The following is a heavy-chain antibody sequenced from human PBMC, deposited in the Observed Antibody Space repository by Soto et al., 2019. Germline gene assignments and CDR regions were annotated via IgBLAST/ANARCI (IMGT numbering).Heavy chain of an antibody. CDR2: ISAYNGNT. V-gene: IGHV1-18*01. D-gene: IGHD6-19*01. CDR3: AGRVGEVAVAGLVLDY. CDR1: GYTFTSYG. J-gene: IGHJ4*02. Sequence: ASVKVSCKASGYTFTSYGISWVRQAPGQGLEWMGWISAYNGNTNYAQKLQGRVTMTTDTSTRKAYMELRSLRSDDTAVYYCAGRVGEVAVAGLVLDYWGQGTLVTVSS.